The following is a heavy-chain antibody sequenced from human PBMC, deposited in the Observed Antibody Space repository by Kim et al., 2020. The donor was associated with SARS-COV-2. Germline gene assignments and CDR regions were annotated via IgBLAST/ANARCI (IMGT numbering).Heavy chain of an antibody. CDR1: GFTFSSYA. CDR3: ARKAYYDFWSGYCDFDY. D-gene: IGHD3-3*01. J-gene: IGHJ4*02. CDR2: ISGSGGST. V-gene: IGHV3-23*01. Sequence: GGSLRLSCAASGFTFSSYAMSWVRQAPGKGLEWVSAISGSGGSTYYADSVKGRFTISRDNSKNTLYLQMNSLRAEDTAVYYCARKAYYDFWSGYCDFDYWGQGTLVTVSS.